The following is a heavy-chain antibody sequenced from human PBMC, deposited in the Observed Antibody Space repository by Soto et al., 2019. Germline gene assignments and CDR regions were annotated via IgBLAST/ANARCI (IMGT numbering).Heavy chain of an antibody. D-gene: IGHD2-21*01. Sequence: QITLKESGPTLVKPTQTLTLPCTFSAFSLSTRGVGVGWIRQPPGKALEWLTFIYWDDDKRYSPSLKSRLTITKDYTKNPVVLTMANMDPVYTATYYCARIVAACVTYYFDSWGQGTKATVSS. CDR2: IYWDDDK. CDR3: ARIVAACVTYYFDS. CDR1: AFSLSTRGVG. V-gene: IGHV2-5*02. J-gene: IGHJ4*02.